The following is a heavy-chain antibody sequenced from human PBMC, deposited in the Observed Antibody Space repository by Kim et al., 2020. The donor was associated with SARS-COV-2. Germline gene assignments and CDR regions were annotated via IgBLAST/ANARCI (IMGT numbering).Heavy chain of an antibody. Sequence: GGSLRLSCAASGFTFSSYSMNWVRQAPGKGLEWVSSISSSSSYIYYADSVKGRFTISRDNAKNSLYLQMNSLRAEDTAVYYCARDYGGNSGLYYYGMDVWGQGTTVTVSS. CDR1: GFTFSSYS. D-gene: IGHD4-17*01. J-gene: IGHJ6*02. CDR3: ARDYGGNSGLYYYGMDV. V-gene: IGHV3-21*01. CDR2: ISSSSSYI.